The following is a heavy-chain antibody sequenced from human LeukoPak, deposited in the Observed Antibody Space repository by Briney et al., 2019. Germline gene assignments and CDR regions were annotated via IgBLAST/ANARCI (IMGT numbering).Heavy chain of an antibody. D-gene: IGHD3/OR15-3a*01. CDR2: ITSSPSTT. V-gene: IGHV3-48*01. Sequence: GGSLRLSCAASGFTFSTYSMNWVRQALGKGLEWVSYITSSPSTTYYADSVKGRFTISRDNSKNTVYLQMNSLRSEDTAVYYCARVGLDFPDDYWGQGTLVTVSS. CDR1: GFTFSTYS. J-gene: IGHJ4*02. CDR3: ARVGLDFPDDY.